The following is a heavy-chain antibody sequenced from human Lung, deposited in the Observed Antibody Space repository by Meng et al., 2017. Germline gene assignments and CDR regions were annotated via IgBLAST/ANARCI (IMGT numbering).Heavy chain of an antibody. J-gene: IGHJ4*02. V-gene: IGHV4-34*01. Sequence: QVQLQQWGGGLLKPSETLSLTCVVSGGSFSDYYWSWIRQPPGKGLEWIGEINHSGSTNYNPSLGSRATISVDTSQNNLSLKLSSVTAADSAVYYCARGPTTMAHDFDYWGQGTLVTVPS. CDR3: ARGPTTMAHDFDY. D-gene: IGHD4-11*01. CDR2: INHSGST. CDR1: GGSFSDYY.